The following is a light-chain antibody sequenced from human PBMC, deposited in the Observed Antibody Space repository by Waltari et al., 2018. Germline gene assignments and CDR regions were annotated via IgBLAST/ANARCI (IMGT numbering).Light chain of an antibody. CDR1: SSDVGRYIY. V-gene: IGLV2-14*01. CDR3: SSYTSISTFV. Sequence: QSALTQPASVSGSPGQSVTISCTGTSSDVGRYIYVSWYQQQPDKAPRLIIYEATKWHSGFSNRFSGSKSGNTASLTISGLQAEDEADYYCSSYTSISTFVFGSGTKVTVL. CDR2: EAT. J-gene: IGLJ1*01.